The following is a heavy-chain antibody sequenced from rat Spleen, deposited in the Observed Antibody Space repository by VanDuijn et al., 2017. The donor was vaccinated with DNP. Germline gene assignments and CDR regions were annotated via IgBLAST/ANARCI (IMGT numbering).Heavy chain of an antibody. Sequence: EVQLVESGGGPVQPGRSLKLSCVASGFIFSNYWMTWVRQAPKKGLEWVATVSYDGSETYYRDTVKDRFIISRNKAKSTLYLQMDSLRSDDTDTYYCAGPPPPTRGPFDYWGQGIMVTVSS. CDR1: GFIFSNYW. CDR2: VSYDGSET. CDR3: AGPPPPTRGPFDY. D-gene: IGHD1-4*01. J-gene: IGHJ2*01. V-gene: IGHV5-7*01.